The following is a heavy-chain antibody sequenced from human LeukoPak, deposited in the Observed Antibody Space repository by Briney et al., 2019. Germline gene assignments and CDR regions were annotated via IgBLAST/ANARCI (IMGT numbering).Heavy chain of an antibody. Sequence: GRSLRLSCAASGFTFSSYGMHWVRQAPGKGLEWVAVIWYDGSNKDYADSVKGRFTISRDNSKNTLYLQMNSLRAEDTAVYYCARDGFTMIVVGWYFDLWGRGTLVTVCS. D-gene: IGHD3-22*01. CDR3: ARDGFTMIVVGWYFDL. V-gene: IGHV3-33*01. J-gene: IGHJ2*01. CDR1: GFTFSSYG. CDR2: IWYDGSNK.